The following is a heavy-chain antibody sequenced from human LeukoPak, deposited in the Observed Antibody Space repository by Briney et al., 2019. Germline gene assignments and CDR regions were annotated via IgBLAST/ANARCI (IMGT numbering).Heavy chain of an antibody. J-gene: IGHJ4*02. Sequence: KPGGSLRLSCAASGFTFSDYYMSWIRQAPGKGLEWVSYISSSGSTIYYADSVKGRFTISRDNAKNSLYLQMNSLRDEDTAVYYCASDIVVVPAADYWGQGTLVTVSS. CDR3: ASDIVVVPAADY. V-gene: IGHV3-11*04. CDR2: ISSSGSTI. CDR1: GFTFSDYY. D-gene: IGHD2-2*01.